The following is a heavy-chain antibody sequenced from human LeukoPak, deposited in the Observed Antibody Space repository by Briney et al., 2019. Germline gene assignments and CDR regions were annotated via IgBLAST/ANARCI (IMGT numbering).Heavy chain of an antibody. V-gene: IGHV3-30*02. D-gene: IGHD3-3*01. CDR1: GFTFSSYG. Sequence: GGSLRLSCAASGFTFSSYGMHWVRQAPGKGLEWVAFIRYDGSNKYYADSVKGRFTISRDNSKNTLYLQMNSLRAEDTAVYYCAKDHSRYYDFWSGSYFDYWGQGTLVTVSS. CDR3: AKDHSRYYDFWSGSYFDY. CDR2: IRYDGSNK. J-gene: IGHJ4*02.